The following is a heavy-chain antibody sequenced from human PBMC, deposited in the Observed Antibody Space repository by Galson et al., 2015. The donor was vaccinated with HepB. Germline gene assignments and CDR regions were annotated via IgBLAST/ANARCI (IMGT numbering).Heavy chain of an antibody. CDR1: GFTFSSYA. D-gene: IGHD5-18*01. CDR3: AKERGTIQLWLMGFDY. CDR2: ISGSGGST. Sequence: SLRLSCAASGFTFSSYAMSWVRQAPGKGLEWVSAISGSGGSTYYADSVKGRFTISRDNSKNTLYLQMNSLRAEDTAVYYCAKERGTIQLWLMGFDYWGQGTLVTVSS. V-gene: IGHV3-23*01. J-gene: IGHJ4*02.